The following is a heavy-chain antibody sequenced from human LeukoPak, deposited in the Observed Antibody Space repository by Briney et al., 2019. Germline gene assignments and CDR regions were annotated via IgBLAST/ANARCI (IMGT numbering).Heavy chain of an antibody. J-gene: IGHJ4*02. CDR3: ARDFDYYVDY. CDR1: GYSISSGSF. CDR2: IYHSGSA. Sequence: SETLSLTCTVSGYSISSGSFWGWIRQPPGKGLEWIGNIYHSGSAYYNPSLRGRVTLPVDTSKNQFSLKLSSVTAADTAVYYCARDFDYYVDYWGQGTLVTVSS. V-gene: IGHV4-38-2*02.